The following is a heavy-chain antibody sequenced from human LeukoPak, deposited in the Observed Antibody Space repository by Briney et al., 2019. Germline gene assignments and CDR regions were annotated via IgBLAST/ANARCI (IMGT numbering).Heavy chain of an antibody. CDR3: ARPVTGTYAPLEY. V-gene: IGHV1-2*02. CDR2: INPNSGGT. Sequence: ASVKVSCKASGYTFTGYYMHWVRQAPGQGLEWMGWINPNSGGTNYAQKFQGRVTMTRDTSISTAYMELSRLRSDDTAVYYCARPVTGTYAPLEYWGQGTLVTVSS. J-gene: IGHJ4*02. D-gene: IGHD1-1*01. CDR1: GYTFTGYY.